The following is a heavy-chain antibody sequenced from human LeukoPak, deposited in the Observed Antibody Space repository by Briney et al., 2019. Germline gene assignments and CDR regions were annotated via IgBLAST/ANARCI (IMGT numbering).Heavy chain of an antibody. Sequence: GRSLRLSCAASGFTFSSYAMHWVRQAPGKGREWVAVISYDGSNKYYADSVKGRFTISRDNSKNTLYLQMNSLRAEDTAVYYCAREPQQGLAAYYFDYWGQGTLVTVSS. CDR3: AREPQQGLAAYYFDY. D-gene: IGHD6-13*01. CDR1: GFTFSSYA. V-gene: IGHV3-30-3*01. CDR2: ISYDGSNK. J-gene: IGHJ4*02.